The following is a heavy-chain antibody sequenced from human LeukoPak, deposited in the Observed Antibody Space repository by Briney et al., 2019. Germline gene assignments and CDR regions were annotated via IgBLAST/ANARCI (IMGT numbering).Heavy chain of an antibody. D-gene: IGHD6-6*01. V-gene: IGHV1-69*04. CDR2: IIPILGIA. CDR1: GGTFSSYA. J-gene: IGHJ6*03. Sequence: ASVKVSCKASGGTFSSYAISWVRQAPGQGLEWMGRIIPILGIANYTQKFQGRVTITTDESTSTAYMELSSLRSEDTAVYYCARSAPLDYYYYMDVWGKGTTVTVSS. CDR3: ARSAPLDYYYYMDV.